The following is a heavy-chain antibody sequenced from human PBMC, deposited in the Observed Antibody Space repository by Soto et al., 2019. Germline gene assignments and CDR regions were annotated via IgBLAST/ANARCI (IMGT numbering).Heavy chain of an antibody. D-gene: IGHD2-2*01. J-gene: IGHJ6*02. CDR1: GDSVSSSSC. V-gene: IGHV4-4*02. Sequence: QVRLQESGPGLVEPSGTLSLTCAVSGDSVSSSSCWSWVRQAPGKGLEWIGEIYHSGTFNYNPSLARRVAVSVEKSRNQLSLNLKSVTAADTAVYYCVRSVPAATWQYSGMDVWGQWTTVTVSS. CDR3: VRSVPAATWQYSGMDV. CDR2: IYHSGTF.